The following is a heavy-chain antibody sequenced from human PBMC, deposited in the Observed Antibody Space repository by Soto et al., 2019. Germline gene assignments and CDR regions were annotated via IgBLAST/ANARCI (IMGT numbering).Heavy chain of an antibody. CDR1: GFTFSSYS. D-gene: IGHD6-19*01. Sequence: GGSLRLSCAASGFTFSSYSMNWVRQAPGKGLEWVSYISSSSNSIYYADSVKGRFTISRDNAKNTLYLQMNSLRAEDTAVYYCARRSSGWYFDYWGQGTLVTVSS. CDR3: ARRSSGWYFDY. V-gene: IGHV3-48*01. J-gene: IGHJ4*02. CDR2: ISSSSNSI.